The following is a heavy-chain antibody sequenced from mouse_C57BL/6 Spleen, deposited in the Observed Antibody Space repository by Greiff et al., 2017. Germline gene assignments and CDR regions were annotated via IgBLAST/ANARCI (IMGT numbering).Heavy chain of an antibody. D-gene: IGHD2-4*01. CDR1: GYTFTDYN. J-gene: IGHJ2*01. CDR2: INPNNGGT. Sequence: VQLKESGPELVKPGASVKMSCKASGYTFTDYNMHWVKQSHGKSLEWIGYINPNNGGTSYNQKFKGKATLTVNKSSRTAYMELRSLTSEDSAVYYCASDYDFDYWGQGTTLTVSS. V-gene: IGHV1-22*01. CDR3: ASDYDFDY.